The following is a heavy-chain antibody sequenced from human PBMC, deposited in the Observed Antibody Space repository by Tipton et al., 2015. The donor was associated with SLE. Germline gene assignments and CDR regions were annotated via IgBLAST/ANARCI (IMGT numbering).Heavy chain of an antibody. J-gene: IGHJ4*02. CDR2: VHSSGRT. CDR3: ARLGDSKGAF. CDR1: GNSVSSDGYY. V-gene: IGHV4-61*08. Sequence: TLSLTCTVSGNSVSSDGYYWTWIRQPPGKGLEWIGYVHSSGRTNYSPSLKSRVIISIDKSQNQFSLNLISVTTADAAVYYCARLGDSKGAFWGQGTLLAVSS. D-gene: IGHD3-16*01.